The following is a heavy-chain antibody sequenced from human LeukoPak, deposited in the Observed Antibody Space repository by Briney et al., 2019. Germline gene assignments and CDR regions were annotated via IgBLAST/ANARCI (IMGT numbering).Heavy chain of an antibody. CDR1: GYSFTVYW. D-gene: IGHD1-1*01. Sequence: GESLKISCKGSGYSFTVYWIGWVRQMPGKRLEWRGIIYPGNSDTRYSPSFQGQVPISADTSISTAYLQWSSLKASDAAMYYCARLQPQGYYFDYWGQGTLVTVSS. CDR3: ARLQPQGYYFDY. J-gene: IGHJ4*02. CDR2: IYPGNSDT. V-gene: IGHV5-51*01.